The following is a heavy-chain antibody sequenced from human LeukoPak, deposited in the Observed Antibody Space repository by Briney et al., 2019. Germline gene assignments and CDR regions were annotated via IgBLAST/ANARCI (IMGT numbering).Heavy chain of an antibody. Sequence: PGGSLRLSCAGSGFIFRTCNMNWVRQAPGKGLEWVSSISSSSNYIYYADSTKGRFTISRDNAKNSLYLQMNSLRAEDTAVYYCAREVGYSGYDFDDYWGQGTLVTVSS. V-gene: IGHV3-21*01. CDR2: ISSSSNYI. CDR1: GFIFRTCN. D-gene: IGHD5-12*01. J-gene: IGHJ4*02. CDR3: AREVGYSGYDFDDY.